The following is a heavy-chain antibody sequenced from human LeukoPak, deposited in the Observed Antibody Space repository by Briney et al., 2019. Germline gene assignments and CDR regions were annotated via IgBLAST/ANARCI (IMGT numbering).Heavy chain of an antibody. Sequence: GGSLRLSCAASGFTFSSYAMSWVRQAPGKGLEWVGRIKSKTDGGTTDYAAPVKGRFTISRDDSKNTLYLQMNSLKTEDTAVYYCTTGGPISYCSSTSCYRPYDAFDIWGQGTMVTVSS. CDR3: TTGGPISYCSSTSCYRPYDAFDI. V-gene: IGHV3-15*01. CDR1: GFTFSSYA. CDR2: IKSKTDGGTT. J-gene: IGHJ3*02. D-gene: IGHD2-2*01.